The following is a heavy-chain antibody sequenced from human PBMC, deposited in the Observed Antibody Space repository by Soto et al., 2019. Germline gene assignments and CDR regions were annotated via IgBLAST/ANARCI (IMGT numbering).Heavy chain of an antibody. V-gene: IGHV3-23*01. J-gene: IGHJ5*02. CDR1: GFTFSSNA. Sequence: EVQLLESGGGLVQPGGSLRLSCAASGFTFSSNAMSWVRQAPGKGLEWVSSISGSGGSTFYADSVKGRFTIPRDNSKNTLYLQLNSLRAEDTAMYYCAKDWDVSAWYGRFAPWGQGTLVTVSS. CDR2: ISGSGGST. D-gene: IGHD6-13*01. CDR3: AKDWDVSAWYGRFAP.